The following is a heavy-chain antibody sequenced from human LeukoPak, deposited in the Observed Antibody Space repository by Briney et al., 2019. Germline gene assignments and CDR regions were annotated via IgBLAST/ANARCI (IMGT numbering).Heavy chain of an antibody. D-gene: IGHD6-13*01. CDR1: GGSISSGDYY. J-gene: IGHJ4*02. V-gene: IGHV4-30-4*01. CDR2: IYYSGST. CDR3: ARVGNIAAAGPDY. Sequence: PSETLSLTCNVSGGSISSGDYYWSWIRQPPGKGLEWIGYIYYSGSTYYNPSLKSRVTISVDTSKNQFSLKLSSVTAADTAVYYCARVGNIAAAGPDYWGQGTLVTVSS.